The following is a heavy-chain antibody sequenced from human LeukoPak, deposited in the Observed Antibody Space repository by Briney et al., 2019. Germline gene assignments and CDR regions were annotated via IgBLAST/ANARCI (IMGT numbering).Heavy chain of an antibody. J-gene: IGHJ6*03. CDR3: ASGGAMVYYYYMDV. D-gene: IGHD2-15*01. CDR2: IIPIFGTA. V-gene: IGHV1-69*05. CDR1: GGTFSSFA. Sequence: ASVKVSCKTSGGTFSSFAISWVRQAPGQGLEWMGGIIPIFGTANYAQKFQGRVTITTDESTSTAYMELSSLRSEDTAVYYCASGGAMVYYYYMDVWGKGTSVTVSS.